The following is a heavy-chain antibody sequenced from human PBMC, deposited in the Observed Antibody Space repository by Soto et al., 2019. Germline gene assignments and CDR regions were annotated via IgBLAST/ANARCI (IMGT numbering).Heavy chain of an antibody. V-gene: IGHV1-69*02. CDR2: ISPTVGIP. Sequence: QVHLVQSGAEVKKPGSSVTVSCKASGGTFSSYIISWVRQAPGQGLEWMGRISPTVGIPNYAQKFQGRVTITADRYTSTAYMELNSLRSEDTAMYYCATLGSGSYDYWGRGTLVTVSS. CDR1: GGTFSSYI. J-gene: IGHJ4*01. D-gene: IGHD1-26*01. CDR3: ATLGSGSYDY.